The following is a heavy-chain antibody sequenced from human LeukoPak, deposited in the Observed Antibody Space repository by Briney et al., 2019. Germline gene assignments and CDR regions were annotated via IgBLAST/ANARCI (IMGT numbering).Heavy chain of an antibody. Sequence: SSETLSLTCTVSGGSISSYYWSWIRQPPGKGLEWIGYIYYSGSTNYNPSLKSRVTISVDTSKNQFSLKLSSETAADTAVYYCARHGKGIAAAGLDYWGQGTLVTVSS. CDR1: GGSISSYY. CDR2: IYYSGST. V-gene: IGHV4-59*08. CDR3: ARHGKGIAAAGLDY. D-gene: IGHD6-13*01. J-gene: IGHJ4*02.